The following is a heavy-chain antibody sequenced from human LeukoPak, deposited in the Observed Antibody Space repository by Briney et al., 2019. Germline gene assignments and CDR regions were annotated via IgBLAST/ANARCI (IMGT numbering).Heavy chain of an antibody. Sequence: PSETLSLTCTVSGGSISSYYWSWIRQPAGKGLEWIGRIYTSGSTNYNPSLKGRVTMSVDTSKNQFSLKLSSVTAADTAVYYCAREGSSSWYYYYYYYMDVWGKGTTVTVSS. D-gene: IGHD6-13*01. CDR2: IYTSGST. J-gene: IGHJ6*03. CDR1: GGSISSYY. V-gene: IGHV4-4*07. CDR3: AREGSSSWYYYYYYYMDV.